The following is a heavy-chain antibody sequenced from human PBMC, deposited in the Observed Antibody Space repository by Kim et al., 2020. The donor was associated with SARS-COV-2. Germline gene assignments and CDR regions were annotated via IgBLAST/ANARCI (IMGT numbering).Heavy chain of an antibody. V-gene: IGHV4-61*02. J-gene: IGHJ3*02. CDR3: ARERIAVAGTGAFDI. D-gene: IGHD6-19*01. Sequence: SETLSLTCTVSGGSISSGSYYWSWIRQPAGKGLEWIGRIYTSGSTNYNPSLKSRVTISVDTSKNQFSLKLSSVTAADTAVYYCARERIAVAGTGAFDIWGQGTMVTVSS. CDR2: IYTSGST. CDR1: GGSISSGSYY.